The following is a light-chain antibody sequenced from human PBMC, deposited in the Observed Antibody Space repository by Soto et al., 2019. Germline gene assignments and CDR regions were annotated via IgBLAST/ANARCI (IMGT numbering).Light chain of an antibody. CDR1: QSISTW. CDR2: KAS. V-gene: IGKV1-5*03. J-gene: IGKJ4*01. CDR3: QQYDSSPLT. Sequence: GDRVTITCRASQSISTWLAWYQQKPGKAPKLLIYKASSLEGGVPSRFSGSGSGTEFTLTISSLQPDDFATYYCQQYDSSPLTFGGGTKVDIK.